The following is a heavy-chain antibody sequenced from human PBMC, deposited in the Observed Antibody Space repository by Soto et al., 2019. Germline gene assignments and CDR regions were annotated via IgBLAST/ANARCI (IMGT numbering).Heavy chain of an antibody. CDR1: GFTFSDYA. CDR3: ARGNLRVGQGEDV. V-gene: IGHV3-64*07. Sequence: EVPLVESGGGLVQPGESLRLSCKASGFTFSDYAMHWVRQAPGKGLQYVSAISGSGGSTYYADSVKGRFTISRDNSQNTLYLQMGSLRAEDMAVYYCARGNLRVGQGEDVWGQGTTVTVSS. D-gene: IGHD1-26*01. J-gene: IGHJ6*02. CDR2: ISGSGGST.